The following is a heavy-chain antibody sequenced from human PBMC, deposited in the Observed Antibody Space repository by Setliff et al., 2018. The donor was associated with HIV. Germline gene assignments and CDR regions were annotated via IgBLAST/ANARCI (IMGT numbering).Heavy chain of an antibody. D-gene: IGHD1-26*01. CDR1: GGSIRSHY. Sequence: SETLSLTCTVSGGSIRSHYWSWIRQPPGKGLEWIGYIYYSGSTSYNPSLKSRVTISVDTSKNQFSLKLSSVTAAVTAVYYCARDQDSGSPGWYFDLWGRGTLVTVSS. CDR2: IYYSGST. CDR3: ARDQDSGSPGWYFDL. V-gene: IGHV4-59*11. J-gene: IGHJ2*01.